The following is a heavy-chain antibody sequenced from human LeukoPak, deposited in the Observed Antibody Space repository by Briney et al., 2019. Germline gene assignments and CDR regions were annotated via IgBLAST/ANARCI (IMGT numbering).Heavy chain of an antibody. Sequence: PGGSLRLSCAASGFTFDDYGMSWVRQAPGKGLEWVSGINWNGGSTGCADSVKGRFTISRDNAKNSLYLQMNSLRAEDTALYYCARSTTVATGPHAFDIWGQGTMVTVSS. CDR1: GFTFDDYG. CDR2: INWNGGST. CDR3: ARSTTVATGPHAFDI. J-gene: IGHJ3*02. V-gene: IGHV3-20*04. D-gene: IGHD4-17*01.